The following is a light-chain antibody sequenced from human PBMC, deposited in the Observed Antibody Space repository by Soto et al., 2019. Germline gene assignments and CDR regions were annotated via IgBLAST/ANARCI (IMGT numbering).Light chain of an antibody. CDR1: QSVRSSY. CDR2: DGS. J-gene: IGKJ4*01. V-gene: IGKV3D-20*01. CDR3: QQYDNSAPLS. Sequence: EIVLTQSPATLSLSPGDRATLSCGASQSVRSSYVAWYQQKAGLAPRLLIYDGSSRASGIPDRFSGSGSGTDFTLTIGRLELEDFALYYCQQYDNSAPLSFGGGTKV.